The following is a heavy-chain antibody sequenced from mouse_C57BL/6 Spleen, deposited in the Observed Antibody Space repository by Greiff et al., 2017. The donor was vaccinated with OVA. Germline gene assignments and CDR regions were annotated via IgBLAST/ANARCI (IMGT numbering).Heavy chain of an antibody. J-gene: IGHJ3*01. CDR1: GYSITSGYY. Sequence: ESGPGLVKPSQSLSLTCSVTGYSITSGYYWHWIRQFPGNTLEWMGYISYDGSNNYNPSLKNRISITRYTSKNQFFLKLNAVTTADTATYDCAVYYDYDSWFAYWGQGTLVTVSA. CDR3: AVYYDYDSWFAY. CDR2: ISYDGSN. V-gene: IGHV3-6*01. D-gene: IGHD2-4*01.